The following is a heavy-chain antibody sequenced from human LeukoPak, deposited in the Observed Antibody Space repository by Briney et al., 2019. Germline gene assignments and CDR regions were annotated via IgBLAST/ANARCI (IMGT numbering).Heavy chain of an antibody. CDR2: IRYDGSNK. CDR3: AKDSLYIVATIYYYYYMDV. V-gene: IGHV3-30*02. J-gene: IGHJ6*03. D-gene: IGHD5-12*01. CDR1: GFTFSSYG. Sequence: PGGSLRLSCAASGFTFSSYGMHWVRQAPGKGLEWVAFIRYDGSNKYYADSVKGRFTISRDNSKNTLYLQMNSLRAEDTAVYYCAKDSLYIVATIYYYYYMDVWGKGTTVTISS.